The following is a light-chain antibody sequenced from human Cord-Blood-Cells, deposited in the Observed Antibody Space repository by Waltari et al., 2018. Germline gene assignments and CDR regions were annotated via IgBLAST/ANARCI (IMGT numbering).Light chain of an antibody. CDR3: QQYNNWPWT. CDR1: QSVSSN. Sequence: EIVMTQSPATLSVSPGDRATLSCRASQSVSSNLAWYQQKPGQAPRLLIYGASTRATGIPARFSCSWSGTEFTLTISSLQSEDFAVYYCQQYNNWPWTFGQGTKVEIK. J-gene: IGKJ1*01. V-gene: IGKV3-15*01. CDR2: GAS.